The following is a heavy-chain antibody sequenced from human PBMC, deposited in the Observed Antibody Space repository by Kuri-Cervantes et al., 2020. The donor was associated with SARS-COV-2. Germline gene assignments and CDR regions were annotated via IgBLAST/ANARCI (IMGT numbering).Heavy chain of an antibody. J-gene: IGHJ5*02. CDR1: GYTFTSCE. D-gene: IGHD5-18*01. CDR3: SAFVDTAREHWFDP. CDR2: MNPNSGNT. Sequence: ASVMVSCKASGYTFTSCEINWVRQATGQGLEWMGWMNPNSGNTGYAQKFQGRLTMTRNTSISTAYMVQSSLRSEDTAVYYCSAFVDTAREHWFDPWGQGTLVTVSS. V-gene: IGHV1-8*01.